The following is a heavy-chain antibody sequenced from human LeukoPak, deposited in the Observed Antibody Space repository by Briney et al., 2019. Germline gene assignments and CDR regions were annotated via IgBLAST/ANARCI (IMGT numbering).Heavy chain of an antibody. J-gene: IGHJ4*02. CDR3: ARVQHEWLMDY. Sequence: PGGSLRLSCAASGFTFSSYWMSWVRQAPGKGLEWVANIKQDGSEKYYADSVKGRFTISRDNAKNSLYLQMNSLRAEDTAVYYCARVQHEWLMDYWGQGTLATVSA. V-gene: IGHV3-7*01. CDR2: IKQDGSEK. CDR1: GFTFSSYW. D-gene: IGHD3-3*01.